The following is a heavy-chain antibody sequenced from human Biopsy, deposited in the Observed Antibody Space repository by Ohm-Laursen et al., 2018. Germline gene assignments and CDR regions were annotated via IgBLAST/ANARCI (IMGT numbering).Heavy chain of an antibody. Sequence: SLRLSCAASEFHFSDYYMSWIRQAPGKGLEWISYIASSGGTTYYVDSVKGRFTISRDNAEKSLYLQMNSLRAEDTAVYYCARDTPETYDYDNDDNSPFPRRYIDYWGQGTLVTVSS. D-gene: IGHD3-22*01. CDR3: ARDTPETYDYDNDDNSPFPRRYIDY. CDR2: IASSGGTT. V-gene: IGHV3-11*01. CDR1: EFHFSDYY. J-gene: IGHJ4*02.